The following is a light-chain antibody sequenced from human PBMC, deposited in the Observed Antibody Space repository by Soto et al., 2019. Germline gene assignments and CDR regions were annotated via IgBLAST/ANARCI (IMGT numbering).Light chain of an antibody. CDR1: QSVSSN. CDR2: GAS. V-gene: IGKV3-15*01. CDR3: QQYDASPVT. J-gene: IGKJ5*01. Sequence: VVMPQSPATLSVSPGERATLSCMASQSVSSNLAWYQQKPGQAPRLLIYGASTRATGIPARFSGSGSGTEFTLTISSLQSEDFAVYYCQQYDASPVTFGQGTRLEIK.